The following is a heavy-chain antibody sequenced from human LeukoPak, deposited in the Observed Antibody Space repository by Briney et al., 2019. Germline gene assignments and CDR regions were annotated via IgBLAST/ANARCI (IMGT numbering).Heavy chain of an antibody. V-gene: IGHV4-59*01. J-gene: IGHJ4*02. D-gene: IGHD3-22*01. CDR3: ARATVGDYYDSSGPPPYLIGAFDY. CDR1: GGSISSYY. Sequence: PSETLSLTCTVSGGSISSYYWSWIRQPPGKGLEWIGYIYYSGSTDYNPSLKSRVTISVDTSKNQFSLKLSSVTAADTAVYYCARATVGDYYDSSGPPPYLIGAFDYWGQGTLVTVSS. CDR2: IYYSGST.